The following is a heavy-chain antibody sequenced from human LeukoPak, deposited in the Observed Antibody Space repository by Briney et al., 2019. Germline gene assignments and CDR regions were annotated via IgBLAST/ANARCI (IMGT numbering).Heavy chain of an antibody. CDR3: ARGSSSYDILTGYYGY. V-gene: IGHV4-38-2*01. CDR2: IYHSGRT. Sequence: SETLSLTCAGCGYSIRSGYYWGLVRQPPGKGLEWIGSIYHSGRTYYNPSLKSRVTISVDTSKNQFSLKLSSVTAADTSVYYCARGSSSYDILTGYYGYWGQGTLVTVSS. J-gene: IGHJ4*02. D-gene: IGHD3-9*01. CDR1: GYSIRSGYY.